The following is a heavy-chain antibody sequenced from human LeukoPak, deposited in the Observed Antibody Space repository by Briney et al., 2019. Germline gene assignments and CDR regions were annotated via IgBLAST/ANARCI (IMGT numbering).Heavy chain of an antibody. V-gene: IGHV3-30-3*02. J-gene: IGHJ4*02. D-gene: IGHD3-16*01. Sequence: GRSLRLSCAASGFTFSSYAMHWVRQAPGKGLEWVAVISYDGSNKYYADSVKGRFTISRDNSKNTLYLQMNSLRAEDTAVYYCAKRLSAREFRYWGQGTLVTVSS. CDR3: AKRLSAREFRY. CDR2: ISYDGSNK. CDR1: GFTFSSYA.